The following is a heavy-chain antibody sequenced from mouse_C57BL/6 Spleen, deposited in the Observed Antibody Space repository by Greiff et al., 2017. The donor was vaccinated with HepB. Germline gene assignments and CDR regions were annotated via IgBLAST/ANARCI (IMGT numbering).Heavy chain of an antibody. CDR3: ARRDDYAMDY. CDR1: GFTFSDYG. D-gene: IGHD3-3*01. J-gene: IGHJ4*01. V-gene: IGHV5-17*01. CDR2: ISSGSSTI. Sequence: EVNVVESGGGLVKPGGSLKLSCAASGFTFSDYGMHWVRQAPEKGLEWVAYISSGSSTIYYADTVKGRFTISRDNAKNTLFLQMTSLRSEDTAMYDCARRDDYAMDYWGQGTSVTVSS.